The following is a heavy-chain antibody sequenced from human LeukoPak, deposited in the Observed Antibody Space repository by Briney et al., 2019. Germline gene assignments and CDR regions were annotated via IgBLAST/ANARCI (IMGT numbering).Heavy chain of an antibody. CDR3: AKGDFYGSGRDYYYYMDV. CDR2: ISGSGGRT. Sequence: SGGTLRLSCAASGFTFSRYGMSWVRQAPGKELEWVSAISGSGGRTYYADSVKGRFTISRDNSKNTLYLQMNSLRAEDTAVYNCAKGDFYGSGRDYYYYMDVWGKGTTVTISS. J-gene: IGHJ6*03. V-gene: IGHV3-23*01. D-gene: IGHD3-10*01. CDR1: GFTFSRYG.